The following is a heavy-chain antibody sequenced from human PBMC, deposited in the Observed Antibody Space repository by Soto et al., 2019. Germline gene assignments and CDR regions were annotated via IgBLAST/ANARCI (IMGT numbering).Heavy chain of an antibody. J-gene: IGHJ6*02. V-gene: IGHV4-31*01. CDR2: IYYSGST. Sequence: QVQLQESGPGLVKPSQTLSLTCTVSGGSISSGGYYWSWIRQHPGKGLEWIGYIYYSGSTYYNPSWESLVTIAVDTSKNQFPRKLRAVAAADTAVYYCARAYCRSPSGWWVGYYYYGMDVWGQGTTGT. CDR1: GGSISSGGYY. CDR3: ARAYCRSPSGWWVGYYYYGMDV. D-gene: IGHD2-2*01.